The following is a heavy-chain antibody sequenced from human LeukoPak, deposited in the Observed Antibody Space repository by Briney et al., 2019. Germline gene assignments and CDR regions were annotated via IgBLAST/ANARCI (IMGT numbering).Heavy chain of an antibody. V-gene: IGHV3-23*01. CDR2: ISGSGGST. CDR3: AKGDYSNYFDY. D-gene: IGHD4-11*01. Sequence: GGSLRLSCAASGFTFSSSTMSWVRQAPGKGLEWVSAISGSGGSTYYADSVKGRFTISRDNSKNTLYLQMNSLRAEDTAVYYCAKGDYSNYFDYWGQGTLVTVSS. CDR1: GFTFSSST. J-gene: IGHJ4*02.